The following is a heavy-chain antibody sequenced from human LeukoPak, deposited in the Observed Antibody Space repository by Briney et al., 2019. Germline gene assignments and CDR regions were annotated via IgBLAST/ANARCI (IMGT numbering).Heavy chain of an antibody. CDR1: GYTFTSYG. V-gene: IGHV1-2*02. CDR2: INPNSGGT. D-gene: IGHD3-9*01. J-gene: IGHJ4*02. Sequence: GASVKVSCKASGYTFTSYGISWVRQAPGQGLEWMGWINPNSGGTNYAQKFQGRVTMTRDTSISTAYMELSRLRSDDTAVYYCASLGYDILTEYYFDYWGQGTLVTVSS. CDR3: ASLGYDILTEYYFDY.